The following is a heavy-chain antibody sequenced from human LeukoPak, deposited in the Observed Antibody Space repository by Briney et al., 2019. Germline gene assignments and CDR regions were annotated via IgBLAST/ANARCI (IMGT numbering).Heavy chain of an antibody. CDR3: ARDSGSVRYYYDSSGYYDAFDI. Sequence: SAKVSCKASGGTFSSYAISWVRQAPGQGLEWMGGIIPIFGTANYAQKFQGRVTITTDESTSTAYMELSSLRSEDTAVYYCARDSGSVRYYYDSSGYYDAFDIWGQGTMVTVSS. D-gene: IGHD3-22*01. CDR2: IIPIFGTA. CDR1: GGTFSSYA. V-gene: IGHV1-69*05. J-gene: IGHJ3*02.